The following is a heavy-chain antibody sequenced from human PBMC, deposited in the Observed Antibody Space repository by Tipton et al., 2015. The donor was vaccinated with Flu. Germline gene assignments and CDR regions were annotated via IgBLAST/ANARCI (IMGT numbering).Heavy chain of an antibody. CDR2: VYSSGST. Sequence: TLSLTCTVSGGSISSGGYYWSWIRQYPGKGLEWIGRVYSSGSTNYSPSFKSRVTMSIDTSKNQFSLKLNSVTAADTAVYYCARGSGSGTYVIFDYWGQGTQVTVSS. D-gene: IGHD3-10*01. V-gene: IGHV4-61*02. CDR1: GGSISSGGYY. CDR3: ARGSGSGTYVIFDY. J-gene: IGHJ4*02.